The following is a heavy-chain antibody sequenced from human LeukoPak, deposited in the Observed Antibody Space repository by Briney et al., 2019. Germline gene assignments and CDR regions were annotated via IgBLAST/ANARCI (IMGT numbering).Heavy chain of an antibody. V-gene: IGHV3-23*01. CDR3: AKDKTYDDFWSGHDAFDI. Sequence: PWGSLRLSCAASGFTFTTYAMSWVRQAPGKGLEWVSVISGSGDSTYYADSVKGRFTISRDISKNTLYLQMKSLRAGDTAVYYCAKDKTYDDFWSGHDAFDIWGQGTMITVSS. J-gene: IGHJ3*02. D-gene: IGHD3-3*01. CDR1: GFTFTTYA. CDR2: ISGSGDST.